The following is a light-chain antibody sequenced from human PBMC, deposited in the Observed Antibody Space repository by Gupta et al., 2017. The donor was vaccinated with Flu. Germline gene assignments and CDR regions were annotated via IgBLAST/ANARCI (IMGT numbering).Light chain of an antibody. CDR3: QHVDPSPVT. CDR1: QAISPS. V-gene: IGKV1-9*01. J-gene: IGKJ4*01. CDR2: AVS. Sequence: DIQLTQSPSFLSASVGDRVAMTCRASQAISPSLAWYQQKAGEGPKLLIYAVSTLHTAVPSRFSGSGSGTEFTLTISSLQPEDFGIYYCQHVDPSPVTFGGGTKVEIK.